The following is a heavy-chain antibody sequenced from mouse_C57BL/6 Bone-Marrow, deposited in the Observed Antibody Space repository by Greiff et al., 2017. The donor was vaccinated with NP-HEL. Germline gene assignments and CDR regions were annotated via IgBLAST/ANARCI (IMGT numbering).Heavy chain of an antibody. J-gene: IGHJ1*03. CDR3: ARYGNYYGTRGYWYFEV. D-gene: IGHD1-1*01. CDR2: INPNNGGN. V-gene: IGHV1-18*01. Sequence: EVQLQQSGPELVKPGASVKIPCKASGYTFTDYNMDWVKQSHGKSLEWIGDINPNNGGNISNQKFQGKATLTVDKSSSTAYMELRSLTAEDTAVYYCARYGNYYGTRGYWYFEVWGTGTTVTASS. CDR1: GYTFTDYN.